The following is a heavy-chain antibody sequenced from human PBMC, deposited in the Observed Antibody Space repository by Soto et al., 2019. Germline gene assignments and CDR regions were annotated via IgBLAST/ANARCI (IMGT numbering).Heavy chain of an antibody. V-gene: IGHV4-59*12. CDR1: GGSISSYY. J-gene: IGHJ4*02. CDR2: IYYSGST. CDR3: AREGSYSAYNFAHGIQLWSFDF. Sequence: PSETVSLTCTVSGGSISSYYWSWIRQPPGKGLEWIGYIYYSGSTNYNPSLKSRVTISVDTSKNQFSLKLSSVTAADMAVYYCAREGSYSAYNFAHGIQLWSFDFWGQGALVTVSS. D-gene: IGHD5-12*01.